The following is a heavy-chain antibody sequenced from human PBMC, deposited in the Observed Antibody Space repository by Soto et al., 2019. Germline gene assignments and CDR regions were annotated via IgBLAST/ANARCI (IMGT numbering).Heavy chain of an antibody. V-gene: IGHV1-69*13. CDR3: ARVNAIMNAFDI. D-gene: IGHD2-21*01. CDR1: GGTFSSYA. J-gene: IGHJ3*02. CDR2: IIPIFGTA. Sequence: SVKVSCKASGGTFSSYAISWVRQAPGQGLEWMGGIIPIFGTANYAQKFQGRVTITADESTSTAYMELSSLRSEDTAVYYCARVNAIMNAFDIWGQGTMVTVSS.